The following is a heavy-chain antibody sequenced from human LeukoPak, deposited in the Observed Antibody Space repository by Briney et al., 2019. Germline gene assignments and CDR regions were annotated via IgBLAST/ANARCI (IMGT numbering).Heavy chain of an antibody. Sequence: GGSLRLSCAASGFTFSSYAMSWVRQAPGKGLEWVSAISGSGGSTYYADTVKGRFTISRDNSKNTLYLQMNSLRAEDTAVYYCAKMPRIAAAGYIDYWGQGTLVTVSS. CDR2: ISGSGGST. J-gene: IGHJ4*02. CDR3: AKMPRIAAAGYIDY. CDR1: GFTFSSYA. V-gene: IGHV3-23*01. D-gene: IGHD6-13*01.